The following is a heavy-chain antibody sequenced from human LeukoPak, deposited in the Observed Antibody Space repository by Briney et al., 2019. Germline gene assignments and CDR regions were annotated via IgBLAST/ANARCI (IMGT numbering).Heavy chain of an antibody. V-gene: IGHV1-69*06. CDR3: ARGGYVDTGSFDF. CDR1: GGTFSSYA. Sequence: GASVKVSCKPSGGTFSSYAISWVRQAPGQGLEWMGRIIPIFGAAKYAQKFQGRVTITADKSTSTVYMNLSSLRSEDTAVYYCARGGYVDTGSFDFWGQGTLVTVSS. CDR2: IIPIFGAA. J-gene: IGHJ4*02. D-gene: IGHD5-18*01.